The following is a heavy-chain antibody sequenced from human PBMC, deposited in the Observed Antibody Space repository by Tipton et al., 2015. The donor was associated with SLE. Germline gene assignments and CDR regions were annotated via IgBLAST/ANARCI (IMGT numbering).Heavy chain of an antibody. D-gene: IGHD3/OR15-3a*01. CDR2: LSSDGSPT. Sequence: SLRLSCAASGFTFSTYVMHWVRQAPGRGLEWVAVLSSDGSPTNYAVSVKGRFTISRDNSENSLYLQMNSLKTEDTAVYYCTTGRTLWGQGTLVSVSS. V-gene: IGHV3-30*04. J-gene: IGHJ3*01. CDR1: GFTFSTYV. CDR3: TTGRTL.